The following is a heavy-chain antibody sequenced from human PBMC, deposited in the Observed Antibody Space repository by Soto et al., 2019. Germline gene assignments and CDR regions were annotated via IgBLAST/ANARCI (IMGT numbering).Heavy chain of an antibody. CDR1: GGSVSSGSYY. D-gene: IGHD3-3*01. CDR3: ARSITIFGVVQSIAAYGMDV. V-gene: IGHV4-61*01. CDR2: IYYSGST. J-gene: IGHJ6*02. Sequence: PSETLSLTXTVSGGSVSSGSYYWSWIRQPPGKGLEWIGYIYYSGSTNYNPSLKSRVTISVDTSKNQFSLKLSSVTAADTAVYYCARSITIFGVVQSIAAYGMDVWGQGTTVTVSS.